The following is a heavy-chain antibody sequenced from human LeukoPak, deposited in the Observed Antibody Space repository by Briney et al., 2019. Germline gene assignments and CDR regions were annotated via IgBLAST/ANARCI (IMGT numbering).Heavy chain of an antibody. CDR1: GYSFTSYW. Sequence: GESLKISCKGSGYSFTSYWIGWVRQMPGKGLEWMGIIYPGDSDTRYSPSFQGQVTISADKSISTAYLQWSRLKASDTAMYYCARLFYMATISGWFDPWGQGTLVTVSS. V-gene: IGHV5-51*01. J-gene: IGHJ5*02. CDR3: ARLFYMATISGWFDP. D-gene: IGHD5-12*01. CDR2: IYPGDSDT.